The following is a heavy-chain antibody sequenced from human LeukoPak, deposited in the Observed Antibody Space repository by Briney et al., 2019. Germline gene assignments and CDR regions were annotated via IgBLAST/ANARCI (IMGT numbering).Heavy chain of an antibody. CDR2: IYSGGST. J-gene: IGHJ4*02. D-gene: IGHD3-22*01. Sequence: GFTVXXNYMSWVRQAPGKGLEWVSVIYSGGSTYYADSVKGRFTISRDNSKNTLYLQMNSLRAEDTAVYYCARKDSMWGQGTLVTVSS. CDR3: ARKDSM. V-gene: IGHV3-66*01. CDR1: GFTVXXNY.